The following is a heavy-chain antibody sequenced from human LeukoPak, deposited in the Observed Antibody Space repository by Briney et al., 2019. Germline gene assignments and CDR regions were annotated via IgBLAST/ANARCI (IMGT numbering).Heavy chain of an antibody. CDR2: ISAYNGNT. CDR3: ARSFYERGRFGELLSRFDP. V-gene: IGHV1-18*01. J-gene: IGHJ5*02. CDR1: GYTFTSYG. Sequence: ASVKVSCKASGYTFTSYGISWVRQAPGQGLEWMGWISAYNGNTNYAQKFQGRVTMTRNTSISTAYMELSSLRSEDTAVYYCARSFYERGRFGELLSRFDPWGQGTLVTVSS. D-gene: IGHD3-10*01.